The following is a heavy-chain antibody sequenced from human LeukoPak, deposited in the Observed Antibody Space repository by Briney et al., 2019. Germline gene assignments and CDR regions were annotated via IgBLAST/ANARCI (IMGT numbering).Heavy chain of an antibody. Sequence: GGSLRLSCAASGFTFSSYAMSWVRQAPGKGLEWVSAISGSGGSTYYADSVKGRFTISRDNSKNTLYLQMNSRRAEYMAVYYCARRSSSYWFDPWGEGTLVTVSS. V-gene: IGHV3-23*01. J-gene: IGHJ5*02. D-gene: IGHD6-13*01. CDR2: ISGSGGST. CDR3: ARRSSSYWFDP. CDR1: GFTFSSYA.